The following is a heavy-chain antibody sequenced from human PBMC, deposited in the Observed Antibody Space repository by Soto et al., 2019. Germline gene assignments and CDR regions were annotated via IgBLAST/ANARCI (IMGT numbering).Heavy chain of an antibody. Sequence: LRLSCAASGFTFSSYGMHWVRQAPGKGLEWVAVIWYDGSNKYYADSVKGRFTISRDNSKNTLYLQMNSLRAEDTAVYYCAREFCSGGNCYTYYFDPWGQGIPVTVSS. J-gene: IGHJ5*02. CDR1: GFTFSSYG. D-gene: IGHD2-15*01. CDR2: IWYDGSNK. V-gene: IGHV3-33*01. CDR3: AREFCSGGNCYTYYFDP.